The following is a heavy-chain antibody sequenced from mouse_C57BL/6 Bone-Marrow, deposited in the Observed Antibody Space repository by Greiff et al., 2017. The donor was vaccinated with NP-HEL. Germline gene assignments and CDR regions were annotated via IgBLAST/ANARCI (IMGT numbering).Heavy chain of an antibody. CDR1: GYTFTDYN. Sequence: EVQLKQSGPELVKPGASVKIPCKASGYTFTDYNMDWVKQSHGKSLEWIGDINPNNGGTIYNQKFKGKATLTVDKSSSTAYMELRSLTSEDTAVYYCARKGFDGYYWVAYWGQGTLVTVSA. J-gene: IGHJ3*01. CDR2: INPNNGGT. V-gene: IGHV1-18*01. D-gene: IGHD2-3*01. CDR3: ARKGFDGYYWVAY.